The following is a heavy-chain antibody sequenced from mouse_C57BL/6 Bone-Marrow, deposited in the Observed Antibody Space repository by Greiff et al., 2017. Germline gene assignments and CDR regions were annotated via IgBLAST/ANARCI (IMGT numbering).Heavy chain of an antibody. V-gene: IGHV5-17*01. J-gene: IGHJ3*01. CDR3: ARILTGPWFAY. D-gene: IGHD4-1*01. CDR1: GFTFSDYG. CDR2: ISSGSSTI. Sequence: DVMLVESGGGLVKPGGSLKLSCAASGFTFSDYGMHWVRQAPEKGLEWVAYISSGSSTIYYADTVKGRFTISRDNAKNTLFLQMTSLRSEDTAMYYCARILTGPWFAYWGQGTLVTVSA.